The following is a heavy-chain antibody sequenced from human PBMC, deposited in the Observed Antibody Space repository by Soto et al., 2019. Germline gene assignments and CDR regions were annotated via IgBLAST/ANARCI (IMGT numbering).Heavy chain of an antibody. CDR2: IYYSGST. V-gene: IGHV4-39*01. D-gene: IGHD7-27*01. CDR3: ARHLNWDFDY. CDR1: GVSIGTDSYY. Sequence: SETLSLTCTVSGVSIGTDSYYWGWLRQPPEKGLEWIGTIYYSGSTYYNPSLKSRVTISVDTSKNQFSLRLSSVTAADTAVYYCARHLNWDFDYWGQGTLVTVSS. J-gene: IGHJ4*02.